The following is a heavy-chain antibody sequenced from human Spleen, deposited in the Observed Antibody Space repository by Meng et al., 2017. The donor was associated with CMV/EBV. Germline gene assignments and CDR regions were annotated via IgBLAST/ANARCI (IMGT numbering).Heavy chain of an antibody. D-gene: IGHD3-22*01. J-gene: IGHJ5*02. CDR3: ARLDYLDSSGYYSRYHWFDP. CDR1: GYSFSNYW. CDR2: IYPGDSDI. V-gene: IGHV5-51*01. Sequence: GSLRLSCKGSGYSFSNYWIAWVRQMPGKGLEWMGMIYPGDSDIRYSPSFQGQVTFSADKSISTAYLQWSSLKASDTAMYYCARLDYLDSSGYYSRYHWFDPWGQGALVTVSS.